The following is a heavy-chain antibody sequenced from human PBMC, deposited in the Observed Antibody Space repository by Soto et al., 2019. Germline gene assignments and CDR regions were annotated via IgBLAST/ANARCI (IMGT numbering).Heavy chain of an antibody. CDR3: SRDDADWLFN. D-gene: IGHD4-17*01. CDR1: GFTFGGSA. V-gene: IGHV3-73*02. J-gene: IGHJ4*02. CDR2: IGSRGNSYAT. Sequence: EVQLVESGGGVVQPGGSLKLSCAASGFTFGGSAMQWVRQASGEGLEWLGRIGSRGNSYATAYAASVKDRFTISRDDSKNTAFLQMNNLKNEDTAVYYCSRDDADWLFNWGQGALVTVSS.